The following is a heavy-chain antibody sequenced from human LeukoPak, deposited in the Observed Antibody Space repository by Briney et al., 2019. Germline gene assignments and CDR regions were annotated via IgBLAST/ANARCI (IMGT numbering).Heavy chain of an antibody. CDR2: ITYDGNND. D-gene: IGHD4-17*01. V-gene: IGHV3-30-3*01. CDR1: GFTFSNYA. CDR3: ARAFTAVTTRSLGY. Sequence: TGGSLRLSCAASGFTFSNYAMHWVRQAPGKGLEWVAVITYDGNNDYYADSVKGRFTISRDNSKNTLSLQMNSLRGEDTAVYYCARAFTAVTTRSLGYWGQGILVTASS. J-gene: IGHJ4*02.